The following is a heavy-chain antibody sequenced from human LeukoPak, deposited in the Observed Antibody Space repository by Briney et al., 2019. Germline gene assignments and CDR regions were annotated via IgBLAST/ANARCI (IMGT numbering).Heavy chain of an antibody. Sequence: SETLSLTCAVSGDSISSSNWWSWVRQPPGKGLEWIGEIYHSGSTNYNPSLKSRVTTSVDKSKNQFSLKLSSVTAADTAVYYCARDGYCSGGSCSTHLDYWGQGTLVTVSS. J-gene: IGHJ4*02. V-gene: IGHV4-4*02. CDR2: IYHSGST. CDR1: GDSISSSNW. CDR3: ARDGYCSGGSCSTHLDY. D-gene: IGHD2-15*01.